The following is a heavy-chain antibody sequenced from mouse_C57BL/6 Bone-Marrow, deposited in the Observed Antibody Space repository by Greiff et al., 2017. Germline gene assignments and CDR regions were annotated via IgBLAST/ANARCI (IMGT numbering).Heavy chain of an antibody. CDR2: FHPYNDDT. CDR3: ASRGPIYYDYVY. CDR1: GYTFTTYP. V-gene: IGHV1-47*01. J-gene: IGHJ2*01. Sequence: QVHVKQSGAELVKPGASVKMSCKASGYTFTTYPIEWMKQNPGKSLEWIGNFHPYNDDTKYNEKFKGKATLTVEESSSTVYLELSRLTSDDSAVYYCASRGPIYYDYVYWGQGTTLTVSS. D-gene: IGHD2-4*01.